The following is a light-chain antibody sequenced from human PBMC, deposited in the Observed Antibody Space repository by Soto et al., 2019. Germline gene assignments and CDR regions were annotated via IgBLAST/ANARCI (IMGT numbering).Light chain of an antibody. J-gene: IGKJ1*01. CDR3: QQCGSPRT. V-gene: IGKV3-20*01. CDR1: QSISSNC. Sequence: EIVLTQSPGTLSLSPGERATLSCRASQSISSNCLACYRHKPGQAPRLLIYGASSRATGFPDRFSGSGSGTDFTLTISRLEPENFAVYYCQQCGSPRTFGQGTKVDI. CDR2: GAS.